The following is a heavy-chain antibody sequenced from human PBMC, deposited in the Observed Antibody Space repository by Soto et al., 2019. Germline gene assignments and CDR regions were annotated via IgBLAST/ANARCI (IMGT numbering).Heavy chain of an antibody. D-gene: IGHD2-15*01. CDR3: AREALRDCSGGSCYRLGYYFDY. J-gene: IGHJ4*02. CDR1: GYTFTSYY. V-gene: IGHV1-46*01. CDR2: INPSGGST. Sequence: ASVKVSCKASGYTFTSYYMHWVRQAPGQGLEWMGIINPSGGSTSYAQKFQGRVTMTRDTSTSTVYMELSSLRSEDTAVYYCAREALRDCSGGSCYRLGYYFDYWGQGTLVTVSS.